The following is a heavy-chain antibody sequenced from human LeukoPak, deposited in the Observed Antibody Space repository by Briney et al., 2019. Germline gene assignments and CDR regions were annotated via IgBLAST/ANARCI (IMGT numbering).Heavy chain of an antibody. CDR2: IYENGGTT. J-gene: IGHJ4*02. V-gene: IGHV3-23*01. CDR3: AKDFRIGYSAHFDY. Sequence: GGSLRLSCVGPGFTFRSHAMSWVRQAPEKGLEFVSGIYENGGTTYYADSVKGRFSISRDNSKNTLYLQMDSLRGEDTAVYYCAKDFRIGYSAHFDYWGQGALVTVSS. CDR1: GFTFRSHA. D-gene: IGHD2-21*01.